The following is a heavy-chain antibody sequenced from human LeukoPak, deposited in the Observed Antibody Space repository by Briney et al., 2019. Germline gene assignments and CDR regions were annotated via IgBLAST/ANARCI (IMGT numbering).Heavy chain of an antibody. CDR1: GYTFTSYG. CDR2: ISAYNGNT. J-gene: IGHJ5*02. Sequence: GASVKVSFKASGYTFTSYGISWVRQAPGQGLEWMGWISAYNGNTNYAQKLQGRVTMTTDTSTSTAYMELRSLRSDDTAVYYCARDVIAVAGYDWFDPWGQGTLVTVSS. V-gene: IGHV1-18*01. D-gene: IGHD6-19*01. CDR3: ARDVIAVAGYDWFDP.